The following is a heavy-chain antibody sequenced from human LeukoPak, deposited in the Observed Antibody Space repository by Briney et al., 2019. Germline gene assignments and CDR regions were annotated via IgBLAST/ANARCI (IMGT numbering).Heavy chain of an antibody. CDR1: GYTFTSYD. J-gene: IGHJ4*02. CDR3: ARDGIAVAGTKWGY. V-gene: IGHV1-8*02. D-gene: IGHD6-19*01. Sequence: ASVKVSCKASGYTFTSYDINWVRQATGQGLEWMGWMNPNSGNTGYAQKFQGRVTMTTDTSTSTAYMELRSLRSDDTAVYYCARDGIAVAGTKWGYWGQGTLVTVSS. CDR2: MNPNSGNT.